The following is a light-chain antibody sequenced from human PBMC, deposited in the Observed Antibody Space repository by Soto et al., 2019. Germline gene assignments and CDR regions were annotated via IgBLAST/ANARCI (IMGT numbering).Light chain of an antibody. V-gene: IGKV3-20*01. CDR3: HQYGSSPTT. Sequence: SVFTQSPGTLSLSAGERATLSCRASQSVSSSYLAWYQQKPGQAPRFLSYGTSSRATGIPDRFSGSGSGTDFSLTISRLEPEDFAVYYCHQYGSSPTTIGQGTKVDI. CDR2: GTS. CDR1: QSVSSSY. J-gene: IGKJ1*01.